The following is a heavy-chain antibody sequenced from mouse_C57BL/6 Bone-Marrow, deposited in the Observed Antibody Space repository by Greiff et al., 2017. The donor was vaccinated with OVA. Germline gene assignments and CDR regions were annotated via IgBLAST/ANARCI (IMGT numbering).Heavy chain of an antibody. CDR3: ARRAYDYGDY. CDR2: INPYNGGT. V-gene: IGHV1-19*01. D-gene: IGHD2-4*01. CDR1: GYTFTDYY. Sequence: EVQLQQSGPVLVKPGASVKMSCKASGYTFTDYYMNWVKQSHGKSLEWIGVINPYNGGTSYNQKFKGKATLTVDKSSSTAYMELNSLTSEDSEVYYCARRAYDYGDYWGQGTTLTVSS. J-gene: IGHJ2*01.